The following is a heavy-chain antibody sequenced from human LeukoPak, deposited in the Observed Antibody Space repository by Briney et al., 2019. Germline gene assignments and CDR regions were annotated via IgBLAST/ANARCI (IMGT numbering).Heavy chain of an antibody. D-gene: IGHD3-10*01. J-gene: IGHJ4*02. CDR1: GFTFSSYA. V-gene: IGHV3-74*01. CDR3: ARVGLDRGVTLDY. Sequence: GSLRLSCAASGFTFSSYAMNWVRQAPGKGLVWVSHISSDGSSTNYAESVKGRFTISRDNAKNTLYLQMNSLRAEDTAVYYCARVGLDRGVTLDYWGQGTPVTVSS. CDR2: ISSDGSST.